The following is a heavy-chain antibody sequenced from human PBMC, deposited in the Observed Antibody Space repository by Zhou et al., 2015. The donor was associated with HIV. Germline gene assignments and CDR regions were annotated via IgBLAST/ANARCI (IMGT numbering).Heavy chain of an antibody. CDR2: ISSVGWT. Sequence: EVQLVESGGGLIQPGGSLRLSCAASGFTVNSNYMTWVRQAPGKGLEWVSVISSVGWTNYADSVNGRFTISRDNSKNTLYLQMNSLRVEDTAVYFCARDEPEAVGWYFDIWGRGTLVTVSS. V-gene: IGHV3-53*01. J-gene: IGHJ2*01. D-gene: IGHD6-19*01. CDR3: ARDEPEAVGWYFDI. CDR1: GFTVNSNY.